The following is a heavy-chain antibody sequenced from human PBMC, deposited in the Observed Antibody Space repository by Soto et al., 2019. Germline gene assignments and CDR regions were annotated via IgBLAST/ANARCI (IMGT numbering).Heavy chain of an antibody. CDR3: ARYNWGAMGAFDI. D-gene: IGHD1-1*01. V-gene: IGHV4-59*01. J-gene: IGHJ3*02. Sequence: QVQLQESGPGLVKPSETLSLTCTVSGGSISSYYWSWIRQPPGKGLEWIGYIYYSGSTNYNPSLNSRVTISVDTTNNQFSLKLSSVTAADTAVYYCARYNWGAMGAFDIWGQGTMVTVSS. CDR2: IYYSGST. CDR1: GGSISSYY.